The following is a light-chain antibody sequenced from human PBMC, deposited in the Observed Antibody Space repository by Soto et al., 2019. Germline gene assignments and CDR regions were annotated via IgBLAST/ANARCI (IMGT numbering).Light chain of an antibody. CDR3: HEDNEYPRP. J-gene: IGKJ3*01. CDR1: QDI. CDR2: AAS. V-gene: IGKV1-6*01. Sequence: IQMTQSPSSLSASVGDRVTFTCRASQDIYAASTLQSGVPSRFSGSGSGTDFTLPISSLQPEDLATYYCHEDNEYPRPFGPGTKVDIK.